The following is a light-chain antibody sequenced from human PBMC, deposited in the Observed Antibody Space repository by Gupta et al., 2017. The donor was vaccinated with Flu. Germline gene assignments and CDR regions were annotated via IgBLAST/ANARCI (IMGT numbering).Light chain of an antibody. V-gene: IGLV2-11*01. Sequence: QSALTQPRSVSGSPGQSVTISCTGSSSDVGGYNYVSWYQQHPGKAPKLMIYEVTKRPSGIPDRFSASKSGNTASLTISGLQADDEADYYCSSYAGSFTFWIFGGGTRLTVL. CDR2: EVT. CDR3: SSYAGSFTFWI. J-gene: IGLJ2*01. CDR1: SSDVGGYNY.